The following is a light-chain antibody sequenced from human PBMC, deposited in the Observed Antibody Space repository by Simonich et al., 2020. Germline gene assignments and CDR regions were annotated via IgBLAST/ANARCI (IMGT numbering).Light chain of an antibody. J-gene: IGKJ1*01. CDR2: EVS. Sequence: DIVMTQTPLSLSVTPGQPASISCKSSQSLLHSDGKTYLYWYLQKPGQSPQLLIYEVSNLFSGVPDRFSGSGSGTDFTRKISRVEAKDVGVYYCMQSIQPTWTFGQGTKVEIK. CDR1: QSLLHSDGKTY. V-gene: IGKV2D-29*02. CDR3: MQSIQPTWT.